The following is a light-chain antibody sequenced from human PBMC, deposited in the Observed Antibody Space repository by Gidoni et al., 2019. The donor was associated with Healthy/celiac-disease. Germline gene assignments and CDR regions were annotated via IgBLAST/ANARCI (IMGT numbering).Light chain of an antibody. CDR2: GAS. CDR3: QQYGSSPP. CDR1: QSVSSSY. Sequence: TRSLSPGERATLSCRASQSVSSSYLAWYQQKPGQAPRLLIYGASSRATGIPDFTLTISRLEPEDFAVYYCQQYGSSPPFGQGTKVEIK. V-gene: IGKV3-20*01. J-gene: IGKJ1*01.